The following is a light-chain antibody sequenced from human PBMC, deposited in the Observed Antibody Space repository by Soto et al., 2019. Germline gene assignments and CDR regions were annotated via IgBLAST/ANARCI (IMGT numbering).Light chain of an antibody. J-gene: IGLJ1*01. CDR1: SSDIGSYNY. Sequence: QSALTQPASVAWSPGQSISISCIGTSSDIGSYNYVSWYHQHPGKAPKLMIYDVSNRSSAVLDRFSGSKSGNAADLTISGLEGEAEADYYFESFTPRSTDIVGSGTTVTVL. CDR2: DVS. CDR3: ESFTPRSTDI. V-gene: IGLV2-14*01.